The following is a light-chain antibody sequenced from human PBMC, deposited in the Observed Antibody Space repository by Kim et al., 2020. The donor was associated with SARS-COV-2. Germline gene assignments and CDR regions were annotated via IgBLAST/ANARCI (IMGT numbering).Light chain of an antibody. CDR3: CSYAGSYSWV. CDR1: SSDVGRYNY. J-gene: IGLJ3*02. Sequence: GPSVTIPCTGPSSDVGRYNYVSWYQQQPGKAPTLMIYDVNKRPSRVPDRFSGTKSGKTASLTISGLQAEDEADYYCCSYAGSYSWVFGGGTQLTVL. V-gene: IGLV2-11*01. CDR2: DVN.